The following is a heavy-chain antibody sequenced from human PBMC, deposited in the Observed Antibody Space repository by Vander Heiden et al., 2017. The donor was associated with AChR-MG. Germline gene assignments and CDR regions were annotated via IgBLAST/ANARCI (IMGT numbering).Heavy chain of an antibody. D-gene: IGHD1-26*01. CDR1: GFPFSTYG. Sequence: QVQLVESGGGVVQPGRSLTLSCAASGFPFSTYGMHWVRQAPGKGLGWVAVIWYDGSNKYYADSVKGRFTISRDNSKNMLYLQMNSLRVEDTAVYYCARAVGPFDYWGQGTLATLSS. J-gene: IGHJ4*02. V-gene: IGHV3-33*01. CDR2: IWYDGSNK. CDR3: ARAVGPFDY.